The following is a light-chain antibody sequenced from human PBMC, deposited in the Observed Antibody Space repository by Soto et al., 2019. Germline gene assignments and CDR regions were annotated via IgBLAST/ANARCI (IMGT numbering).Light chain of an antibody. J-gene: IGLJ3*02. V-gene: IGLV1-44*01. Sequence: QSVLTQPPSASGTPGQRLTISCSGSSSNIGDNTVHWYQQFPGAAPKLLIYISSQRPSGVPDRFSGSKSGSSASLAITGLRSEDEADYYCAAWDDSLNGWVFGGGTKVTVL. CDR1: SSNIGDNT. CDR3: AAWDDSLNGWV. CDR2: ISS.